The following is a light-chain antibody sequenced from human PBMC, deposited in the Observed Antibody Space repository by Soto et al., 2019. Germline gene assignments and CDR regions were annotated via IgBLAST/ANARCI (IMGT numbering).Light chain of an antibody. CDR3: QHYARSVGT. V-gene: IGKV3-20*01. CDR1: QSASSSY. J-gene: IGKJ1*01. CDR2: GAS. Sequence: ELVLTQSPGTLSLSPGEITTVSCRASQSASSSYFARYQQKPGQAPRLLISGASNRATGIPDRFSGSGSGTDFTLTISRLEPEDFAVYYCQHYARSVGTFGQGTRVDIK.